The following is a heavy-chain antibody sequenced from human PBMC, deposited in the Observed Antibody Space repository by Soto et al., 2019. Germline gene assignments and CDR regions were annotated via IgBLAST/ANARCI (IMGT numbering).Heavy chain of an antibody. Sequence: QVQLVQSGAEVKKPGASVKVSCKASGYTFTRSGISWVRQSPGQGPEGMGWISSYNGDTNYAQTFQGRVTMTTDTSTSTAYMELRSLRSDDTAVYYCASEGVAPYYYYGMDVWGQGTPVTVSS. CDR3: ASEGVAPYYYYGMDV. V-gene: IGHV1-18*01. J-gene: IGHJ6*02. D-gene: IGHD5-12*01. CDR2: ISSYNGDT. CDR1: GYTFTRSG.